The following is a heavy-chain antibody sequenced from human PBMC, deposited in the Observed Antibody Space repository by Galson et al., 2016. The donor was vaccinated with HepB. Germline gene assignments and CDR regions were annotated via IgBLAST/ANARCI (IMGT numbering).Heavy chain of an antibody. CDR2: IKQDGSEK. CDR3: ARDAGDYDFWSGYPRSENWFDP. D-gene: IGHD3-3*01. Sequence: SLRLSCAASGFTFSSYWMSWVRQAPGKGLEWVANIKQDGSEKYYVDSVKGRFTISRDNARNSLYLQMKILRAEETAVYYCARDAGDYDFWSGYPRSENWFDPWGQGTLVTVSS. CDR1: GFTFSSYW. V-gene: IGHV3-7*01. J-gene: IGHJ5*02.